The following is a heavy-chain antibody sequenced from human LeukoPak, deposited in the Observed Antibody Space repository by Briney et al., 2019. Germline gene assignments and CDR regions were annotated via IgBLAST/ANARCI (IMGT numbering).Heavy chain of an antibody. V-gene: IGHV4-59*01. CDR2: IYHSGST. J-gene: IGHJ6*02. CDR3: AREPLDYYYGMDV. CDR1: GGSFSSYY. Sequence: SETLSLTCTVSGGSFSSYYRIWIRQPPGKGLEWIGYIYHSGSTNYNPSLKSRVTISVDTSKNQFSLKLSSLTAADTAVYYCAREPLDYYYGMDVWGQGATVTVSS.